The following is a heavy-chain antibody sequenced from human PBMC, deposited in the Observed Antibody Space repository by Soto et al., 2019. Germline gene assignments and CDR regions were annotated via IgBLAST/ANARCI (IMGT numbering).Heavy chain of an antibody. Sequence: EVQLLESGGGLVQPGGSLRLSCAASGFTFSSYAMSWVRQAPGKGPEWVSAISASGASTFYADSVKGRFTISRDSSKNTLYLQMNRLRAEDTAVYYCAKDEGYCSSTTCQFDYWGQGILVTVSS. CDR2: ISASGAST. J-gene: IGHJ4*02. V-gene: IGHV3-23*01. CDR3: AKDEGYCSSTTCQFDY. D-gene: IGHD2-2*01. CDR1: GFTFSSYA.